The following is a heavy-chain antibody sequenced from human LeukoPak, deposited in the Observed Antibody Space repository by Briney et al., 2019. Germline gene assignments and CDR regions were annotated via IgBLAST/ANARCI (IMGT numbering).Heavy chain of an antibody. CDR2: IKSKTDGGTT. Sequence: GGSLRLSCAASGFTFGNTWMSWVRQAPGKGLEWVSRIKSKTDGGTTDYAAPVKGRFTISRDDSKNTLYLQMNSLKTEDTAVYCCTTGLRAADTNWGPGTLVTVSS. J-gene: IGHJ4*02. CDR1: GFTFGNTW. D-gene: IGHD6-13*01. CDR3: TTGLRAADTN. V-gene: IGHV3-15*01.